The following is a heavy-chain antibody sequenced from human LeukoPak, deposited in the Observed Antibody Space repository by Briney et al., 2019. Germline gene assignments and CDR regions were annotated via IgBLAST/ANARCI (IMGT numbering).Heavy chain of an antibody. CDR1: GFTFNNYT. CDR3: AKALIVGATTGFDY. J-gene: IGHJ4*02. V-gene: IGHV3-30*04. D-gene: IGHD1-26*01. CDR2: ISYDGSNK. Sequence: GRSLRLSCAVSGFTFNNYTMNWVRQAPGKGLEWVSVISYDGSNKYYADSVRGRFTISRDTSKKKLYLQMNSLRAEDTALYYCAKALIVGATTGFDYWGQGTLVTVSS.